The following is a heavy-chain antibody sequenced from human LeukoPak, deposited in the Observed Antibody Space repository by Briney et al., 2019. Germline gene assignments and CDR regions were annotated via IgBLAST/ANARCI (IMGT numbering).Heavy chain of an antibody. CDR1: GGSISSGDYY. CDR2: MYYSGST. Sequence: SETLSLTCTVSGGSISSGDYYWSWIRQPPGKGLEWVGYMYYSGSTYYNTSLKSRVTISVDTSKNQFSLQLSSVTAADTAVYYCARPYYYDSRIDPWGQGTLVTVSS. D-gene: IGHD3-22*01. J-gene: IGHJ5*02. CDR3: ARPYYYDSRIDP. V-gene: IGHV4-30-4*01.